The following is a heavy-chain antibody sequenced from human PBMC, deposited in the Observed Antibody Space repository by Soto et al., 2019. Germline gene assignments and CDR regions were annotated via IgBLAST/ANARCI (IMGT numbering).Heavy chain of an antibody. CDR1: GFTFSSYG. J-gene: IGHJ5*02. D-gene: IGHD2-8*01. V-gene: IGHV3-30*18. CDR2: ISYDGSNK. Sequence: AGGSLRLSCAASGFTFSSYGMHWVRQAPGKGLEWVAVISYDGSNKYYADSVKGRFTISRDNSKNTPYLQMNSLRAEDTAVYYCAKDLRSGKRMLKYTWFDPWGQGTLVTVSS. CDR3: AKDLRSGKRMLKYTWFDP.